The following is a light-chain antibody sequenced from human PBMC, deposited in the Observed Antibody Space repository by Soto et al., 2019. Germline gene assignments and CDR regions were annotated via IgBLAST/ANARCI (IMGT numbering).Light chain of an antibody. J-gene: IGKJ5*01. Sequence: DIVMTQSPDSLAVSLGERATVNCKSSQSVLYSSNNKNYFGWYQQKPGQPPKLLISWASTRESGVPDRFSGSGSGTDFTLTISSLQAEDVAVYYCQQYNNWPPTFGQGTRLEIK. V-gene: IGKV4-1*01. CDR3: QQYNNWPPT. CDR1: QSVLYSSNNKNY. CDR2: WAS.